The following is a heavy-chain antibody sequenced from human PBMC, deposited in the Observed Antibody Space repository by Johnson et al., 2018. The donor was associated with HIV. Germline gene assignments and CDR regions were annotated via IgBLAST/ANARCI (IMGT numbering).Heavy chain of an antibody. CDR1: GFTFSSYG. D-gene: IGHD6-13*01. J-gene: IGHJ3*02. Sequence: QVQLVESGGGLVQPGGSLRLSCVASGFTFSSYGMHWVRQTPGKGLEWVAVIWYDGSNKYYADSVKGRFTTSRDNSKNTLYLQMNSLRAEDTALYYCAKDRDLAAAGTDAFDIWGQGTMVTVSS. V-gene: IGHV3-30*02. CDR2: IWYDGSNK. CDR3: AKDRDLAAAGTDAFDI.